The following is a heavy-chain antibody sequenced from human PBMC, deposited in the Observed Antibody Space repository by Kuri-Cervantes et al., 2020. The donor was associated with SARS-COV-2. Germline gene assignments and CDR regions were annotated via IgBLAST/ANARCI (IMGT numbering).Heavy chain of an antibody. J-gene: IGHJ4*02. CDR1: GFTVSSNY. CDR2: IYSGGST. D-gene: IGHD6-13*01. CDR3: VIAAAEFFDY. Sequence: GGSLRLSCAASGFTVSSNYMSWVRQAPGKGLEWVSVIYSGGSTYYADSVKGRFTISRDNSKNTLYLQMNSLRAEDTAVYYCVIAAAEFFDYWGQGTLVTVSS. V-gene: IGHV3-53*01.